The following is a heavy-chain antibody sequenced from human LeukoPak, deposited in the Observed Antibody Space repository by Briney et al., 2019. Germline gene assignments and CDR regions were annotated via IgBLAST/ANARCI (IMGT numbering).Heavy chain of an antibody. J-gene: IGHJ4*02. V-gene: IGHV4-4*07. Sequence: SETLSLTSSVSGGSISSYYWSWIRQPAGKGLEWIGRIYTSGSTKYNPSLKSRVTMSADTYKNEFSLTLNSVTAADTAVYYCARENSDHPYYDFWGQGTLVTVSS. CDR3: ARENSDHPYYDF. D-gene: IGHD1-14*01. CDR1: GGSISSYY. CDR2: IYTSGST.